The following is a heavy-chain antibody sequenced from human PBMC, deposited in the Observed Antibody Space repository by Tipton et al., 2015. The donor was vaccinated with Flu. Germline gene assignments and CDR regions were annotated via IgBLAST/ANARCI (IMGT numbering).Heavy chain of an antibody. D-gene: IGHD1-26*01. J-gene: IGHJ4*02. CDR2: IYTSGST. Sequence: TLSLTCTVSGGSISSYYWSWIRQPAGKGLEWIGRIYTSGSTNYNPSLKSRVTMSVDTSKNQFSLKLSSVTAADTAVYYCASGSMDEWELPSGLDYWGQGTLVTVSS. V-gene: IGHV4-4*07. CDR3: ASGSMDEWELPSGLDY. CDR1: GGSISSYY.